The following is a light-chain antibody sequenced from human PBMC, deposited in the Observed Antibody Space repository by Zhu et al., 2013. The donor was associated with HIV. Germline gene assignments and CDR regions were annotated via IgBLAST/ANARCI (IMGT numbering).Light chain of an antibody. CDR3: QAWGSNTEVV. Sequence: SYVLTQPPSVSVAPGQTARITCGGSNIGSKTAHWYQQRPGQAPMLVIYDNRHRPSGIPERFSGSNSGNTATLTITETQAMDEADYYCQAWGSNTEVVFGGGTKLTVL. V-gene: IGLV3-21*01. CDR2: DNR. CDR1: NIGSKT. J-gene: IGLJ2*01.